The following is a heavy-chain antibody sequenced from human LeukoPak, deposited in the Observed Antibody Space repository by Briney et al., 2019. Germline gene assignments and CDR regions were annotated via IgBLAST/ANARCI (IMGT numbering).Heavy chain of an antibody. CDR2: INHSGST. J-gene: IGHJ4*02. V-gene: IGHV4-34*01. CDR1: GGSFSGYY. Sequence: SETLSLTCAVYGGSFSGYYRSWIRQPPGKGLEWIGEINHSGSTNYNPSLKSRVTISVDTSKNQFSLKLSSVTAADTAVYYCARGQTTTVTTTSASLWYWGQGTLVTVSS. D-gene: IGHD4-17*01. CDR3: ARGQTTTVTTTSASLWY.